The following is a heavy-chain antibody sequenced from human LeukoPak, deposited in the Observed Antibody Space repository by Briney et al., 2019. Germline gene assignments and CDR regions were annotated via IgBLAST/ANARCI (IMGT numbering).Heavy chain of an antibody. V-gene: IGHV4-4*07. Sequence: SETLSLTCTVSGGSISSYYWSWIRQLAGKGLEWIGRIYTSGSTNYNPSLKSRVTMSVDTSKNQFSLKLSSVTAADTAVYYCAREPTTVVTPAFDIWGQGTMVTVSS. J-gene: IGHJ3*02. CDR1: GGSISSYY. CDR3: AREPTTVVTPAFDI. D-gene: IGHD4-23*01. CDR2: IYTSGST.